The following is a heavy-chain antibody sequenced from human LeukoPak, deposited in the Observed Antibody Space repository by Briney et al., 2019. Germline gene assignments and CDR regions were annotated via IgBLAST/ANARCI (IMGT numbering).Heavy chain of an antibody. CDR3: AGYSSGWPVDY. CDR2: IYPDDSNI. CDR1: GYSFPGYW. J-gene: IGHJ4*02. D-gene: IGHD6-19*01. Sequence: PGESLKISCKGSGYSFPGYWIAWVRQMPGKGLEWMGIIYPDDSNIRYSPSLQGQVTISADKSISTAYLQWSSLKASDTAMYYCAGYSSGWPVDYWGQGTLVTVSS. V-gene: IGHV5-51*01.